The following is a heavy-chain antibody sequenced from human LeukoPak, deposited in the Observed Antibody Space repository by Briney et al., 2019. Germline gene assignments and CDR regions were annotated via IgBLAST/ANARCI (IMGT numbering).Heavy chain of an antibody. D-gene: IGHD6-19*01. CDR2: FDPEDGET. V-gene: IGHV1-24*01. CDR1: GYTLTELS. CDR3: ARKGIAVPPDY. Sequence: ASVKVSCKVSGYTLTELSMHWVRQAPGKGLEWMGGFDPEDGETIYAQKFQGRVTMTRNTSISTAYMELSSLRSEDTAVYYCARKGIAVPPDYWGQGTLVTVSS. J-gene: IGHJ4*02.